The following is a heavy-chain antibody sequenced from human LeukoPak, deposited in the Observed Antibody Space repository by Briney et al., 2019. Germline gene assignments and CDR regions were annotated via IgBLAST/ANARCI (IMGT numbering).Heavy chain of an antibody. V-gene: IGHV4-59*01. CDR1: GGSISSYY. J-gene: IGHJ4*02. D-gene: IGHD6-19*01. Sequence: SETLSLTCTVSGGSISSYYWSWIRQPPRKGLERIGYIYYSGSTNYNPSLKSRVTISVDTSKNQFSLKLSSVTAADTAVYYCARSDSSGWPFDYWGQGTLVTVSS. CDR2: IYYSGST. CDR3: ARSDSSGWPFDY.